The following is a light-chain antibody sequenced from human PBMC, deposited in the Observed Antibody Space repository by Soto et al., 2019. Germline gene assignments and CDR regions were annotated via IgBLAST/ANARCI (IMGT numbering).Light chain of an antibody. V-gene: IGKV1-5*01. CDR3: QHYNSCMYT. CDR2: DAS. J-gene: IGKJ2*01. Sequence: DIQMTQSPSTLSASVGDRVTITCRASQSISSWLAWYQQKPGKAPKLLIYDASSLESGVPSRFSGSGSWTEFTLTISSLQPDDFATYYCQHYNSCMYTFGLGTKLEIK. CDR1: QSISSW.